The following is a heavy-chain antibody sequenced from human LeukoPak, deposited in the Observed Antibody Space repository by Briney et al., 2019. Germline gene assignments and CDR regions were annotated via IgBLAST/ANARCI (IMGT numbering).Heavy chain of an antibody. CDR3: AGGGDSGGYYYPMFDY. J-gene: IGHJ4*02. V-gene: IGHV4-59*01. CDR1: GGSISNYY. Sequence: PSETLSLTCTGSGGSISNYYWSWIRQPPGKGLEWFGYIYYTGSTNYNPSLKSRVTISVDTSKNQFSLKLSSVTAADTAVYYCAGGGDSGGYYYPMFDYWGQGALVTVSS. D-gene: IGHD3-22*01. CDR2: IYYTGST.